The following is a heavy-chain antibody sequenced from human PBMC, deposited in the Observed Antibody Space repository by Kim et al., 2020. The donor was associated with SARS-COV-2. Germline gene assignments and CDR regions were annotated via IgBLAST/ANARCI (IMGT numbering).Heavy chain of an antibody. CDR3: ARAYSGSSLGYWFDP. V-gene: IGHV4-59*01. CDR2: IYYSGST. CDR1: GGSISSYY. Sequence: SETLSLTCTVSGGSISSYYWSWIRQPPGKGLEWIGYIYYSGSTNYNPSLKSRVTISVDTSKNQFSLKLSSVTAADTAVYYCARAYSGSSLGYWFDPWGQGTLVTVSS. D-gene: IGHD1-26*01. J-gene: IGHJ5*02.